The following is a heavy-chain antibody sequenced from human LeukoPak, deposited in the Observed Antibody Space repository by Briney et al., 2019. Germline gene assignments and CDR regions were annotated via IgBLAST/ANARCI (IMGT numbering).Heavy chain of an antibody. V-gene: IGHV1-46*01. CDR2: INPSGGST. CDR1: GYTFTNYY. D-gene: IGHD1-26*01. Sequence: ASVKVSCKASGYTFTNYYMHWVRQAPGQGLEWMGIINPSGGSTTNAQKFQDRVTMTRDTSTSTVYMELSSLRSEDTAVYYCARVSGSYVYSDYWGQGTLVTVSS. CDR3: ARVSGSYVYSDY. J-gene: IGHJ4*02.